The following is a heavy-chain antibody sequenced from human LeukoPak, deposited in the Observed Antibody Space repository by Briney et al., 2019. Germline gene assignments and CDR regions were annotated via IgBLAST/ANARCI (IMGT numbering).Heavy chain of an antibody. CDR1: GGSISSSSYY. Sequence: PSETLSLTCTVSGGSISSSSYYWGWIRQPPGKGLEWIGSIYYSGSTYYNPSLKSRVTISVDTSKNQLSLKLSSVTAADTAVYYCARDSSSLSWFDPWGQGTLVTVSS. CDR2: IYYSGST. CDR3: ARDSSSLSWFDP. J-gene: IGHJ5*02. V-gene: IGHV4-39*07. D-gene: IGHD6-13*01.